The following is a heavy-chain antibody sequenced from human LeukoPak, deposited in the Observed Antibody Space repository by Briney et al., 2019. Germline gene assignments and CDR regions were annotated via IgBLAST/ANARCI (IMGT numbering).Heavy chain of an antibody. D-gene: IGHD2-15*01. CDR2: IYYSGST. V-gene: IGHV4-59*08. CDR3: ASTYCSGGSCPYYYYYYMDV. CDR1: GGSISSYY. J-gene: IGHJ6*03. Sequence: SETLSLTCTVSGGSISSYYWSWIRQPPGKGLEWVGYIYYSGSTNYNPSLKSRVTISVDTSKNQFSLKLSSVTAADTAVYYCASTYCSGGSCPYYYYYYMDVWGKGTTVTVPS.